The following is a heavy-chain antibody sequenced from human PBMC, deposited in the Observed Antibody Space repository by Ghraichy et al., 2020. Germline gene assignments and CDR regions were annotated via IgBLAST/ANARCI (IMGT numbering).Heavy chain of an antibody. J-gene: IGHJ4*02. CDR2: ISYDGTNK. D-gene: IGHD3-10*01. CDR3: ARDGVLVRGENFFDY. V-gene: IGHV3-30*03. CDR1: GFTFSSYG. Sequence: SLRLSCAASGFTFSSYGIHWVHQAPGKGLEWVAVISYDGTNKFYGDSVKGRFTISRDNSKNTVFLQMNSLTGEDTAVYYCARDGVLVRGENFFDYWGQGTLVTVSS.